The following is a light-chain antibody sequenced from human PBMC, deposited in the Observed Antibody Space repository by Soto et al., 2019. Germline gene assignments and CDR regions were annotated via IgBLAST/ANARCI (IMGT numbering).Light chain of an antibody. Sequence: QSVLTQPPSASGTPGQRVTISCSGSSSNIGSNTVNCYQQLPGTAPKLLIYSNNQRPSGVPARFSGSKSGTSASLAISGVQSEDEADYYCAAWDASLKGPVFGGGTKLTVL. V-gene: IGLV1-44*01. CDR2: SNN. J-gene: IGLJ3*02. CDR3: AAWDASLKGPV. CDR1: SSNIGSNT.